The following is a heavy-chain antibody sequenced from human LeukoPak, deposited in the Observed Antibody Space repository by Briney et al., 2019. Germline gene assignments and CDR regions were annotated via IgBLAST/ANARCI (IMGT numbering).Heavy chain of an antibody. J-gene: IGHJ4*02. CDR3: ARRRYGSGSYVFDY. CDR2: ISWNSGSI. Sequence: GGSLRLSCAASGFTFDDYAMHWVRQAPGKGLEWVSGISWNSGSIGYADSVKGRFTIPRDNAKNSLYLQMNSLRAEDTALYYCARRRYGSGSYVFDYWGQGTLVTVSS. D-gene: IGHD3-10*01. CDR1: GFTFDDYA. V-gene: IGHV3-9*01.